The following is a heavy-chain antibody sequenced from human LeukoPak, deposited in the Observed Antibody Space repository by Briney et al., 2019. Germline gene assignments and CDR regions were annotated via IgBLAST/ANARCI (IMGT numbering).Heavy chain of an antibody. J-gene: IGHJ4*02. V-gene: IGHV1-18*01. CDR3: ARGPLGSGWYRGDY. CDR2: ISAYNGNT. D-gene: IGHD6-19*01. CDR1: GYTFTSYG. Sequence: ASVKVSCKASGYTFTSYGISWVRQAPGQGLEWMGWISAYNGNTNYAQKLQGRATITTDTSTSTAYMELRSLRSDDTAVYYCARGPLGSGWYRGDYWGQGTLVTVSS.